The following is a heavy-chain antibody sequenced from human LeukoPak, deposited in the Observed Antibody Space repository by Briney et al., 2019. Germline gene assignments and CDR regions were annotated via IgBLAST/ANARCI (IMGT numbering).Heavy chain of an antibody. J-gene: IGHJ4*02. Sequence: SETLSLTCAVYGGSFSGYYWSWIRQPPGKGLEWIVEINHSGSTNYNPSVKSRVTISVDTSKNQFSLKLSSVTAADTAVYYCARGLGYCSGGSCYMFRYSDYWGQGTLVTVSS. CDR3: ARGLGYCSGGSCYMFRYSDY. V-gene: IGHV4-34*01. D-gene: IGHD2-15*01. CDR2: INHSGST. CDR1: GGSFSGYY.